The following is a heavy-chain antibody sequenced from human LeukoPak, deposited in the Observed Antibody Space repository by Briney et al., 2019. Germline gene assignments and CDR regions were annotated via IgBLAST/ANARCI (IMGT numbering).Heavy chain of an antibody. CDR1: GFTFSNYA. D-gene: IGHD5-18*01. Sequence: TGGSLRLSCAASGFTFSNYAMSWVRQAPGKGLEWVSAVSGSGAIAYYTDSVKGRFTISRDNAKNSLYLQMNSLRAEDTAVYYCARDVDTAMVTSPSFDYWGQGTLVTVSS. CDR2: VSGSGAIA. V-gene: IGHV3-23*01. J-gene: IGHJ4*02. CDR3: ARDVDTAMVTSPSFDY.